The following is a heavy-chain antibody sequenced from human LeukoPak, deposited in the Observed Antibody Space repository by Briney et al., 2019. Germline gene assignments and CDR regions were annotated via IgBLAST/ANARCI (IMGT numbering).Heavy chain of an antibody. V-gene: IGHV3-21*01. D-gene: IGHD3-22*01. CDR1: GFTFSSYS. Sequence: GGSLRLSCAASGFTFSSYSMNWVRQAPGKGLEWVSSISSSSSYIYYADSVKGRFTISRDNAKNSLYLQMNSPRAEDTAVYYCARGEYYYDSSGEQYWGQGTLVTVSS. CDR2: ISSSSSYI. CDR3: ARGEYYYDSSGEQY. J-gene: IGHJ4*02.